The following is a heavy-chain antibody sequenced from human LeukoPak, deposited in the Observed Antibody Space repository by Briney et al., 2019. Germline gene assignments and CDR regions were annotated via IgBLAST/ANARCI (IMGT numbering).Heavy chain of an antibody. CDR2: ISNSGGRT. V-gene: IGHV3-23*01. J-gene: IGHJ4*02. D-gene: IGHD5-12*01. CDR3: AKSYNGYESKPDY. Sequence: GGSLRLSCAASGFTFNNDWMSWVRQAPGKGLEWVSSISNSGGRTFYTDSVKGRFTISRDNSKITLYLQMNSLRAEDTAVYYCAKSYNGYESKPDYWGQGTLVTVSS. CDR1: GFTFNNDW.